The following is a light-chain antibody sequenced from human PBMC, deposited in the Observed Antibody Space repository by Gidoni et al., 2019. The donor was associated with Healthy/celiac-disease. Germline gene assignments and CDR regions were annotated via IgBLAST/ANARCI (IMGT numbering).Light chain of an antibody. CDR2: YDS. CDR3: QVWDSSSDHLV. V-gene: IGLV3-21*04. Sequence: SYVLTQPPSVSVAPGKTARITCGGHNIGSKSVHWYQQKPGQAPVMVIYYDSDRPSGIPERFSGSNAGNTATLTSSRVEAGDEADYYCQVWDSSSDHLVFGGGTKLTVL. CDR1: NIGSKS. J-gene: IGLJ2*01.